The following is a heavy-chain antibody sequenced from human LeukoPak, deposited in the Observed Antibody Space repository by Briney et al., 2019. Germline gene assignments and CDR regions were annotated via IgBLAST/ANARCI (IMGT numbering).Heavy chain of an antibody. D-gene: IGHD6-19*01. CDR3: AKGWDSSGVDS. CDR2: ISDSGAGI. J-gene: IGHJ4*02. Sequence: PGGSLRLSCAASGFTFSSYAMSWVRQAPGKGLEWVSAISDSGAGIDYADSVKGRFTISRDNSKNTPSLQMNSLRAEDTAVYYCAKGWDSSGVDSWGQGTLVTVSS. V-gene: IGHV3-23*01. CDR1: GFTFSSYA.